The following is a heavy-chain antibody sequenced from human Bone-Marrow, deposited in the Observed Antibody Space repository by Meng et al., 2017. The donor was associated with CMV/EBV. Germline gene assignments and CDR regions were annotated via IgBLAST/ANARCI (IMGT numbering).Heavy chain of an antibody. CDR1: GYTFTSYG. D-gene: IGHD3-10*01. CDR3: ARGSPRGFGELFVPDY. Sequence: ASVQVSCKTSGYTFTSYGIIWVRQAPGQGLEWMGWINPYNGNTAYAQNMQDRVNMTTDTSTNTVYMELRSLRSDDTAIVYCARGSPRGFGELFVPDYWAQGRLATFPS. V-gene: IGHV1-18*01. J-gene: IGHJ4*02. CDR2: INPYNGNT.